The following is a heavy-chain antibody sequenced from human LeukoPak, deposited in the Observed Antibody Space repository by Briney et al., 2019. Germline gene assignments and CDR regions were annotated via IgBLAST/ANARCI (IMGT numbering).Heavy chain of an antibody. J-gene: IGHJ3*02. CDR1: GGYISSYY. CDR2: SDYNGGT. Sequence: SVTLSLTCTVSGGYISSYYWSWIRQPPGKGLEWIGYSDYNGGTDYNPSFKSRVTISVDTSKNQFPLKLRSVTAADTAVYYCARVGSYAFDIWGQGTMVTVSS. V-gene: IGHV4-59*01. CDR3: ARVGSYAFDI.